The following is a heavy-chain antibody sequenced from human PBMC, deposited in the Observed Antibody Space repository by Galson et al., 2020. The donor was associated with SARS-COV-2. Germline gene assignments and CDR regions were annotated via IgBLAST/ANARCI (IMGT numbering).Heavy chain of an antibody. Sequence: GESLKISCAASGFTFSSYAMSWVRQAPGKGLEWVSAISGSGGSTYYADSVKGRFTISRDNSKNTLYLQMNSLRAEDTAVYYCAKDGSGYYYGSGTKENHWGQGTLVTVSS. CDR2: ISGSGGST. CDR3: AKDGSGYYYGSGTKENH. CDR1: GFTFSSYA. D-gene: IGHD3-10*01. J-gene: IGHJ5*02. V-gene: IGHV3-23*01.